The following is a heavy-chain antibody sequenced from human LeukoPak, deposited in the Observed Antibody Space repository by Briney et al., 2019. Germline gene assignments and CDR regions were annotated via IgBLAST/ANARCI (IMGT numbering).Heavy chain of an antibody. Sequence: GESLKISCEGSGYSFADSWIGWVRQMPGKGLEWMGLIYPGDSDTRYSPSFQGQVSISVDKSISTTFLQWSSLKASDTAMYYCARQYGRPFDFWGQGTLVTVSS. V-gene: IGHV5-51*01. D-gene: IGHD4-17*01. CDR2: IYPGDSDT. CDR1: GYSFADSW. CDR3: ARQYGRPFDF. J-gene: IGHJ4*02.